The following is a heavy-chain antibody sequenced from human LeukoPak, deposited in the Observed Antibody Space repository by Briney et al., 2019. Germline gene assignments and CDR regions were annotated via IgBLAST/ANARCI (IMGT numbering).Heavy chain of an antibody. J-gene: IGHJ4*02. CDR3: ARVLRYYDILSKPFDY. D-gene: IGHD3-9*01. CDR2: IYSGGNT. V-gene: IGHV3-53*01. CDR1: GFTFSTYG. Sequence: GGSLRLSCGVSGFTFSTYGMSWVRQAPGKGLEWVSVIYSGGNTYYADSVKGRFTISRDNSKNTLYLQMNSLRAEDTAVYYCARVLRYYDILSKPFDYWGQGTLVTVSS.